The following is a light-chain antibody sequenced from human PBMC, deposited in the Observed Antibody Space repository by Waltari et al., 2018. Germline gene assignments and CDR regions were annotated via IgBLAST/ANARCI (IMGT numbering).Light chain of an antibody. Sequence: DIVMTQSPDSLAVSLGERATINCKSSQSVLYSSNNNNYLAWYQQKPGHSPKLLIYWASTRESGVPDRFSGSGSGADFTLTISSLQSEDFAVYHCQQYNNWPPLTFGGGTKVEIK. V-gene: IGKV4-1*01. J-gene: IGKJ4*01. CDR2: WAS. CDR3: QQYNNWPPLT. CDR1: QSVLYSSNNNNY.